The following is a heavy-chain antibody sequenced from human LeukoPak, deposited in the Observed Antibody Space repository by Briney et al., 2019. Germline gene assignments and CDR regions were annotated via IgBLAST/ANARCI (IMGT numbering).Heavy chain of an antibody. CDR2: IYYSGSA. CDR1: GGSISSSSYY. CDR3: ARDRVVRGGTFDY. J-gene: IGHJ4*02. Sequence: SETLSLTCTVSGGSISSSSYYWGWIRQPPGKGLEWIGSIYYSGSAYYNPSLKSRVTISVDTSKNQFSLKLSSVTAADTAVYYCARDRVVRGGTFDYWGQGTLVTVSS. V-gene: IGHV4-39*07. D-gene: IGHD3-10*01.